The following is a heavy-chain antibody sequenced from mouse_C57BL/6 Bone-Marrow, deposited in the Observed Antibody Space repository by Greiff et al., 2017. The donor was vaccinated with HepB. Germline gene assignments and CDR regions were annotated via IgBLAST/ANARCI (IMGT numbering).Heavy chain of an antibody. CDR3: TRSNYSKGWFAY. CDR1: GYTFTSYW. Sequence: EVMLVESGTVLARPGASVKMSCKTSGYTFTSYWMHWVKQRPGQGLEWIGAIYPGNSDTSYNQKFKGKAKLTAVTSASTAYMELSSLTNEDSAVYYCTRSNYSKGWFAYWGQGTLVTVSA. CDR2: IYPGNSDT. J-gene: IGHJ3*01. D-gene: IGHD2-5*01. V-gene: IGHV1-5*01.